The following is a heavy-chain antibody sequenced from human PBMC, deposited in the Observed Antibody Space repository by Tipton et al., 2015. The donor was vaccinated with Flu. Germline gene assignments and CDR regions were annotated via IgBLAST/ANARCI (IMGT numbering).Heavy chain of an antibody. D-gene: IGHD3/OR15-3a*01. CDR2: IYTDETT. V-gene: IGHV3-66*01. Sequence: GSLRLSCAASGLIVSNNYMGWVRQAPGKGLEWVSSIYTDETTHYADSVKGRFTISRDNSKNTVSLQLNSLTAEDTAVYYCTRDLDPTSATDRLDYWGQGTLVTVSS. J-gene: IGHJ4*02. CDR1: GLIVSNNY. CDR3: TRDLDPTSATDRLDY.